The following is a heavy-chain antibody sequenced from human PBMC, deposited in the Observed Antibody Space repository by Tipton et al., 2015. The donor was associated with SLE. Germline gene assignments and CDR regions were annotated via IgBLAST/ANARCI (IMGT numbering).Heavy chain of an antibody. V-gene: IGHV4-38-2*01. J-gene: IGHJ6*03. CDR3: ARGSGSSSAHYYYYYMDV. CDR2: IYYSGST. CDR1: GYSISSNYY. Sequence: TLSLTCAVSGYSISSNYYWGWIRQPPGKGLEWIGSIYYSGSTYYNPSLKSRVTISVDTSKNQFSLKLSSVTAADTAVYYCARGSGSSSAHYYYYYMDVWGKGTTVTVSS. D-gene: IGHD6-6*01.